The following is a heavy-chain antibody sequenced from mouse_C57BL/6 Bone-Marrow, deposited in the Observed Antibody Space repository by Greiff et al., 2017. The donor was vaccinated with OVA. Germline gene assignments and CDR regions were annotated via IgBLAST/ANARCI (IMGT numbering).Heavy chain of an antibody. D-gene: IGHD2-4*01. V-gene: IGHV1-26*01. CDR2: INPNNGGT. CDR1: GYTFTDYY. CDR3: ARRDYDGVPFAY. J-gene: IGHJ3*01. Sequence: EVQLQQSGPELVKPGASVKISCKASGYTFTDYYMNWVKQSHGKSLEWIGDINPNNGGTSYNQKFKGKATLTVDKSSSTAYMELRSLTSEDSAVYYYARRDYDGVPFAYWGQGTLVTVSA.